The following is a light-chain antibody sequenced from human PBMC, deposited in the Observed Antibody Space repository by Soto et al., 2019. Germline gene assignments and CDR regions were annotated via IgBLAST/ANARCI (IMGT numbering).Light chain of an antibody. CDR2: GVS. CDR1: QSVGTN. V-gene: IGKV3-15*01. J-gene: IGKJ1*01. CDR3: QQYNNWPQT. Sequence: ERVMTQSPVTLSVSPGESVTLSCRASQSVGTNLAWYQQNPGQAPSLLIYGVSTRATGIPTRFSGSGSGGQFTLPISSLQSEDFAVYYCQQYNNWPQTFGQGTKGEIK.